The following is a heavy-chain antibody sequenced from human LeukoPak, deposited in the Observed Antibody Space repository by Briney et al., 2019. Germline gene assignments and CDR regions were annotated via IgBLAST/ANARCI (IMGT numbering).Heavy chain of an antibody. D-gene: IGHD4-17*01. CDR2: INPNSGGT. CDR3: ARDQDDYGDYGSFDY. CDR1: GYTFTGYY. V-gene: IGHV1-2*02. Sequence: GASVKVSCKASGYTFTGYYMHWVRQAPGQGREWMGWINPNSGGTNYAQKFQGRVTMTRDTSISTAYMEMSRLRSDDTAVYYCARDQDDYGDYGSFDYWGQGTLVTVSS. J-gene: IGHJ4*02.